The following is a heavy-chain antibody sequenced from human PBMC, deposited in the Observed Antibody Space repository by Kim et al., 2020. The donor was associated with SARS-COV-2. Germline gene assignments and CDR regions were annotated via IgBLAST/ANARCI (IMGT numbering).Heavy chain of an antibody. D-gene: IGHD3-16*02. J-gene: IGHJ4*02. CDR3: ARCGNYQSLNYFDY. V-gene: IGHV5-51*01. Sequence: SPSFQGQVTLSADKSISTAYLQWSSLKASDTAMYYCARCGNYQSLNYFDYWGQGTLVIVSS.